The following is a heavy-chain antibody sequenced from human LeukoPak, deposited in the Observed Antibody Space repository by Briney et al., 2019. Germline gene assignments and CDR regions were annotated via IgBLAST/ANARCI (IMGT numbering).Heavy chain of an antibody. D-gene: IGHD3-10*01. CDR2: INTNTGNP. V-gene: IGHV7-4-1*02. CDR3: ARAGSGSYYNAAYYYYGMDV. Sequence: GASVKVSCKASGYTFTSYAMNWVRQAPGQGLEWMGWINTNTGNPTYAQGFTGRFVFSLDTSVSTAYLHISSLKAEDTAVYYCARAGSGSYYNAAYYYYGMDVWGQGTTVTVSS. J-gene: IGHJ6*02. CDR1: GYTFTSYA.